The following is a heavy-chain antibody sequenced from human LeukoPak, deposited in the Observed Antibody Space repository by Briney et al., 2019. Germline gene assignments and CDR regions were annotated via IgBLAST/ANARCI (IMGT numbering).Heavy chain of an antibody. V-gene: IGHV3-21*01. Sequence: PGGSLRLSCAASGFTFSSYSMNWVRQAPGKGLEWVSSISSSSSYIYYADSVKGRFTISRDNAKNSLYLQMNSLRAEDTAVYYCARGTSAMIVVRYGMDVWGQGTTVTVSS. J-gene: IGHJ6*02. CDR2: ISSSSSYI. CDR3: ARGTSAMIVVRYGMDV. D-gene: IGHD3-22*01. CDR1: GFTFSSYS.